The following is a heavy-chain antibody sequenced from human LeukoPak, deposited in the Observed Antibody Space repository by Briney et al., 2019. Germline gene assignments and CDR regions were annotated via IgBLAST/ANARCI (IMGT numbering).Heavy chain of an antibody. CDR3: ARVGDGNFDY. V-gene: IGHV4-59*01. CDR2: IYYSGNT. CDR1: GGSISSYY. Sequence: SETLSLTRIVSGGSISSYYWSWIRHPPGKGLEWIGYIYYSGNTNYNPSLKSRVTISIDTSKNQFSLKLSSVTAADTAVYHCARVGDGNFDYWGQGTLVTVSS. D-gene: IGHD3-10*01. J-gene: IGHJ4*02.